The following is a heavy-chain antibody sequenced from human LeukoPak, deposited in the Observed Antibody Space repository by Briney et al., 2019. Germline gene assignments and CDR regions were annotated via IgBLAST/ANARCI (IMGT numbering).Heavy chain of an antibody. CDR2: RSDDGSAQ. D-gene: IGHD3-22*01. Sequence: GRSLRLSCIASGFTFNKYGTHWVRQAPGKGLEWVAVRSDDGSAQHYADSVRGRFTISRDNSKNTLSLQMNSLRPEDTAMYFCAKDRDPYSSGTWDSWGQGTLVIVSS. CDR1: GFTFNKYG. CDR3: AKDRDPYSSGTWDS. J-gene: IGHJ1*01. V-gene: IGHV3-30*18.